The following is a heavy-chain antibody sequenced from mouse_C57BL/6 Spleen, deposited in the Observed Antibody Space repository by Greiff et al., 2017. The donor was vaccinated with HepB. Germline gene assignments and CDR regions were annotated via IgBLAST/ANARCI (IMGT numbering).Heavy chain of an antibody. Sequence: QVQLQQPGAELVRPGSSVKLSCKASGYTFTSYWMDWVKQRPGQGLEWIGNIYPSDSETHYNQKFKDKATLTVDKSSSTANMQLSSLTSEDSAVYYCARVGYSNYMGWYFDVGGTGTTVTVSS. CDR1: GYTFTSYW. D-gene: IGHD2-5*01. CDR3: ARVGYSNYMGWYFDV. CDR2: IYPSDSET. J-gene: IGHJ1*03. V-gene: IGHV1-61*01.